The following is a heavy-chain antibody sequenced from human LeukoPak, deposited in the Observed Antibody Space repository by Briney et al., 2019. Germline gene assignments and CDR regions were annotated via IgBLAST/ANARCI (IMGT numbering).Heavy chain of an antibody. CDR3: ARHKGEIGWLRLYYFDY. J-gene: IGHJ4*02. V-gene: IGHV4-30-4*08. Sequence: PSQTLSLTCSVSGDSISSRDYYWSWIRQPPGKGLEWIGYIYYSGSTSYNPSLKSRVTISVDTSKNQFSLKLSSVTAADTAVYYCARHKGEIGWLRLYYFDYWGQGTLVTVSS. CDR2: IYYSGST. D-gene: IGHD5-12*01. CDR1: GDSISSRDYY.